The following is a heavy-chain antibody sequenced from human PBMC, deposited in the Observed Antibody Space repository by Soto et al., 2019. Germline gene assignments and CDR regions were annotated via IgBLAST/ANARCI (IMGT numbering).Heavy chain of an antibody. D-gene: IGHD6-13*01. J-gene: IGHJ6*03. CDR3: ARDQSVGGSSSEYYMDV. CDR1: GGSISSYY. V-gene: IGHV4-59*01. CDR2: IYYSGST. Sequence: SETLSLTCTVSGGSISSYYWSWIRQPPGKGLEWIGYIYYSGSTNYNPSLKSRVTISVDTSKNQFSLKLSSVTAADTAVYYCARDQSVGGSSSEYYMDVWGKGTTVTVSS.